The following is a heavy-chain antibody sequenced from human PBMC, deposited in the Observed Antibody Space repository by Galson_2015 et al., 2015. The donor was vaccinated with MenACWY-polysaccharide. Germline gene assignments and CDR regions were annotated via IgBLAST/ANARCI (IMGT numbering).Heavy chain of an antibody. CDR2: IKKDGSEK. Sequence: SLRLSCAASGLKFSNYWMTWVRQAPGKGLEWVANIKKDGSEKHYVDSVKGRFTISRDNALYLQMNSLRAEDTAVYFCARGHYGVDVWGQGTTVTVSS. J-gene: IGHJ6*02. CDR3: ARGHYGVDV. V-gene: IGHV3-7*01. CDR1: GLKFSNYW.